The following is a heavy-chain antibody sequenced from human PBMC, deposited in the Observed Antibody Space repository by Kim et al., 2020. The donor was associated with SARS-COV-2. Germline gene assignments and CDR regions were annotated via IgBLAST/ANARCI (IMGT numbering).Heavy chain of an antibody. Sequence: YNPSLKSRVTISVDTSKNQFSLKLSSVTAADTAVYYCARATVLGEGAFDIWGQGTMVTVSS. D-gene: IGHD3-16*01. V-gene: IGHV4-31*02. J-gene: IGHJ3*02. CDR3: ARATVLGEGAFDI.